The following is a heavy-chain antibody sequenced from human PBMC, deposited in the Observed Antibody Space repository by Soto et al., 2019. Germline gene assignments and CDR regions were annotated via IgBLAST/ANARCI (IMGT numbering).Heavy chain of an antibody. D-gene: IGHD3-10*01. Sequence: PSETLSLTCAVYGGSFSGYYWSWIRQPPGKGLEWIGEINHSGSTNYNPSLKSRVTISVDTSKNQFSLKLSSVTAADTAVYYCARAPLRGGLDYWGQGTLVTAPQ. J-gene: IGHJ4*02. CDR3: ARAPLRGGLDY. CDR1: GGSFSGYY. CDR2: INHSGST. V-gene: IGHV4-34*01.